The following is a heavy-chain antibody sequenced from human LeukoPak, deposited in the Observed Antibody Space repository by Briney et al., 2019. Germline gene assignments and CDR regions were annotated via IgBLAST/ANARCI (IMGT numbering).Heavy chain of an antibody. D-gene: IGHD1-26*01. Sequence: GGSLRLSCAASGFTFSTYSMNWVRQAPGKGLEWVSAISGSGGSTYYADSVKGRFTISRDNSKNTLYLQMDSLRAEDTAVYYCAKAGATRYYYYYYMDVWGKGTTVTISS. CDR1: GFTFSTYS. CDR2: ISGSGGST. J-gene: IGHJ6*03. CDR3: AKAGATRYYYYYYMDV. V-gene: IGHV3-23*01.